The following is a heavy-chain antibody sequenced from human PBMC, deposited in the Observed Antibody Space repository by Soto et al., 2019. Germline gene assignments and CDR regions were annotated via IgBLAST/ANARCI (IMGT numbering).Heavy chain of an antibody. Sequence: GGSLRLSCAGSGFTFTDAWINWVRQAPGKGLEWVCRIKSKGFGVASDYSAPVKDRVTISRDNSENTAYLQLDSLESEDTAVYYCATPYPGLPHVFYHMDFWGQGTTVTVSS. J-gene: IGHJ6*02. CDR2: IKSKGFGVAS. D-gene: IGHD2-2*01. CDR1: GFTFTDAW. V-gene: IGHV3-15*01. CDR3: ATPYPGLPHVFYHMDF.